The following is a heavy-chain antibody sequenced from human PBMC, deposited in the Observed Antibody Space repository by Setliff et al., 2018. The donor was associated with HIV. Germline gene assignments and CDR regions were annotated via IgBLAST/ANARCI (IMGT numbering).Heavy chain of an antibody. CDR3: VRLHGGD. J-gene: IGHJ4*02. CDR2: ISSTSTYV. CDR1: GFRFGGYT. V-gene: IGHV3-21*01. D-gene: IGHD3-16*01. Sequence: VGSPRLSCAASGFRFGGYTMNWVRQAPGKGLEWVASISSTSTYVYYADSVKGRFTISRDNAKNSLDLQMNSLRGEDTAIYYCVRLHGGDWGLGTLVTVSS.